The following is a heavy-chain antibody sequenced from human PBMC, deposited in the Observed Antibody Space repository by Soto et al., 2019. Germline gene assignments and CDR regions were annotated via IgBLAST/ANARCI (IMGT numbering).Heavy chain of an antibody. J-gene: IGHJ4*01. CDR1: GSRFSNYV. D-gene: IGHD2-2*02. CDR3: AREGRGKKAGYNGLVSLGY. V-gene: IGHV1-69*06. Sequence: SVKVSCKVSGSRFSNYVISWVRQAPGHGLEWLGRIIPIFNSTKYAQSFQGRVTITADKSTSTASLELSSLRSDDTAVYYCAREGRGKKAGYNGLVSLGYWGQ. CDR2: IIPIFNST.